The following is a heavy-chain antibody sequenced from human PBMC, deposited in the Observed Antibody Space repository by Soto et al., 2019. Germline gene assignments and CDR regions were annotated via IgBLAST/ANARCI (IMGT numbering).Heavy chain of an antibody. CDR3: ARDGYYSDSRVFDY. Sequence: QVQLQESGPGLVKPSQTLSLTCTVSGDSISSGGYYWSWIRQNPGKGLEFIGYIHYSGSTYYNPSLKSRVAISVDSSKNQLSLKLRSVTAADTAVYFCARDGYYSDSRVFDYWGQGTLVTVSS. CDR2: IHYSGST. J-gene: IGHJ4*02. CDR1: GDSISSGGYY. D-gene: IGHD3-22*01. V-gene: IGHV4-31*03.